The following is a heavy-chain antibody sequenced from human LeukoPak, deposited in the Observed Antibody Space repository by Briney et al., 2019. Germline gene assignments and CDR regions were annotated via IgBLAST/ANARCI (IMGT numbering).Heavy chain of an antibody. CDR1: GFTFSSYW. CDR2: IKQDGSEK. V-gene: IGHV3-7*05. Sequence: GGSLRLSCAASGFTFSSYWMSWVRQAPGKGLEWVANIKQDGSEKYYVDSVKGRFTISRDNAKNSLHLQMNSLRAEDTAVYYCARSTPGYSSSRLPFDYWGQGTLVTVSS. CDR3: ARSTPGYSSSRLPFDY. J-gene: IGHJ4*02. D-gene: IGHD6-13*01.